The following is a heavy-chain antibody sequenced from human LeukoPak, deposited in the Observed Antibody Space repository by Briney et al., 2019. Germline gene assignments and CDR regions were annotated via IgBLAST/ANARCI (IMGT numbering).Heavy chain of an antibody. CDR3: AGAGSETQWRAFDF. CDR2: IGTAGDT. J-gene: IGHJ4*02. Sequence: GGSLRLSCAAYGFSFRKYDMHWVRQATGKGLEWVSGIGTAGDTYYAGSVKGRFTISRENAKNSLYLQMNSLTAGDTAVYYCAGAGSETQWRAFDFWGQGALVTVFS. D-gene: IGHD6-19*01. V-gene: IGHV3-13*01. CDR1: GFSFRKYD.